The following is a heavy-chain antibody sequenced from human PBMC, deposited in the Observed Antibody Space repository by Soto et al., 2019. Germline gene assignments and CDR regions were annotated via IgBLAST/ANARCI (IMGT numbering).Heavy chain of an antibody. Sequence: QVQLQQWGAGLLKPSETLSLTCAVYGGSFSGYYWSWIRQPPGKGLEWIGEINHSGSTNYNPSLKSRVNISVDTSKNQFSLKLSSVTAADTAVYYCARGRALLLWFGENAFGIWGQGTMVTVSS. V-gene: IGHV4-34*01. D-gene: IGHD3-10*01. J-gene: IGHJ3*02. CDR1: GGSFSGYY. CDR3: ARGRALLLWFGENAFGI. CDR2: INHSGST.